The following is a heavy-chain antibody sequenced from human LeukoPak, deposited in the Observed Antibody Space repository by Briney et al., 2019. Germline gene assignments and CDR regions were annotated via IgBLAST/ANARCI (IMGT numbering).Heavy chain of an antibody. V-gene: IGHV1-2*02. Sequence: ASVKVSCKASGYTFTGYYMHWVRQAPGQGLEWMGWINPDTGATDIAQKFQGRVAMTRDTSISTAYMELSRLRSDDTAVYFCTRDHCSYINCYEDYYYGMDVWGQGTTVTVSS. D-gene: IGHD2-15*01. CDR3: TRDHCSYINCYEDYYYGMDV. CDR2: INPDTGAT. J-gene: IGHJ6*02. CDR1: GYTFTGYY.